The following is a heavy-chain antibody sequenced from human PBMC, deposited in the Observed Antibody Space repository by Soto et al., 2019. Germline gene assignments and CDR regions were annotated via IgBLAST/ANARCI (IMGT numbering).Heavy chain of an antibody. CDR2: IIPILGIA. Sequence: GASVKVSCKASGGTFSSYTISWVRQAPGQGLEWMGRIIPILGIANYAQKFQGRVTITADKSTSTAYMELSSLRSEDTAVYYCVVEGPRVPNWFDPWGQGTLVTVSS. V-gene: IGHV1-69*02. CDR1: GGTFSSYT. CDR3: VVEGPRVPNWFDP. J-gene: IGHJ5*02. D-gene: IGHD2-2*01.